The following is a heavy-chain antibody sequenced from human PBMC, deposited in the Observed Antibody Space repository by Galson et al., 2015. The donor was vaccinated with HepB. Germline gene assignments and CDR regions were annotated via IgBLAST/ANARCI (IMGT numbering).Heavy chain of an antibody. J-gene: IGHJ6*02. Sequence: SLRLSCAASGFTLSSYGMHWVRQAPGKGLEWVAVISYDGSNKYYADSVKGRFTISRDNSKNTLYLQMNSLRAEDTAVYYCARASYYGSGPDYYYGMDVWGQGTTVTVSS. CDR3: ARASYYGSGPDYYYGMDV. CDR1: GFTLSSYG. D-gene: IGHD3-10*01. CDR2: ISYDGSNK. V-gene: IGHV3-30*19.